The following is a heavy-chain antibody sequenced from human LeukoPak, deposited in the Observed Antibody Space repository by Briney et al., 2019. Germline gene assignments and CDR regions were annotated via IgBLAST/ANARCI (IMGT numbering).Heavy chain of an antibody. Sequence: TSETLSLTCTVSGGSISSSSYYWGWIRQPPGKGLEWIGSIYYSGSTYYNPSLKSRVTISVDTSKNQFSLKLSSVTAADTAVYYCARVVWFGELSFDYWGQGTLVTVSS. CDR3: ARVVWFGELSFDY. CDR1: GGSISSSSYY. D-gene: IGHD3-10*01. J-gene: IGHJ4*02. CDR2: IYYSGST. V-gene: IGHV4-39*07.